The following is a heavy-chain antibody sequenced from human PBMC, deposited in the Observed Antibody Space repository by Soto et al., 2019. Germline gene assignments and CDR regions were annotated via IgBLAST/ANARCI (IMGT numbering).Heavy chain of an antibody. V-gene: IGHV4-59*12. Sequence: SETLSLTCTVSGACISSDYWSWVRHPPGRGLEWIAYIHYSGDTNHKPSLNSRVTISIDTSKNQFSLRLSSVTAADTAVYYCVRSNPNTKFGVNAPRGMDVWGRGTTVTVSS. CDR1: GACISSDY. J-gene: IGHJ6*02. CDR3: VRSNPNTKFGVNAPRGMDV. D-gene: IGHD3-3*01. CDR2: IHYSGDT.